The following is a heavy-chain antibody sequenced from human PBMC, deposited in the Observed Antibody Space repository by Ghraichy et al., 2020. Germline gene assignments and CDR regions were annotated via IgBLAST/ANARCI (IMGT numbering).Heavy chain of an antibody. Sequence: SETLSLTCTVSGGSVRSGSYYWSWIRQPPGKGLEWIGYISYSGSSKYSPSLKSRVTISVDTSKNQLSLKLSSVTAADTAVYYCARVHCTKGVCYPGATYAFDIWGQGTMVTVSS. CDR3: ARVHCTKGVCYPGATYAFDI. J-gene: IGHJ3*02. D-gene: IGHD2-8*01. V-gene: IGHV4-61*01. CDR2: ISYSGSS. CDR1: GGSVRSGSYY.